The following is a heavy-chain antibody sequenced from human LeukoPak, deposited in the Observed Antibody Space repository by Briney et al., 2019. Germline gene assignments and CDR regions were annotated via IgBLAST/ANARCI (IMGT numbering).Heavy chain of an antibody. D-gene: IGHD3-22*01. J-gene: IGHJ3*02. CDR1: GGTFSSYA. CDR2: IIPILGIA. Sequence: GSSVKVSCKASGGTFSSYATSWVRQAPGQGPEWMGRIIPILGIANYAQKFQGRVTITADKSTSTAYMELSSLRSEDTAVYYCARLYYYDSSGYYYSAFDIWGQGTMVTVSS. CDR3: ARLYYYDSSGYYYSAFDI. V-gene: IGHV1-69*04.